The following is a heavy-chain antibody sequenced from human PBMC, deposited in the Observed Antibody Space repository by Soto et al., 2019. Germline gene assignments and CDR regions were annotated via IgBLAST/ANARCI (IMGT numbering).Heavy chain of an antibody. CDR3: ARDSSGYYGWDY. CDR1: GFSLSTSGVG. V-gene: IGHV2-5*02. CDR2: IYWADDK. D-gene: IGHD3-22*01. Sequence: QITLKESGPTLVKPTQTLTLTCTFSGFSLSTSGVGVGWIRQPPGNALEWLSLIYWADDKRYSPSLKSRLTITKDTSKNQVVLTMTNMDPVDTATYYCARDSSGYYGWDYWGQGTLVTVSS. J-gene: IGHJ4*02.